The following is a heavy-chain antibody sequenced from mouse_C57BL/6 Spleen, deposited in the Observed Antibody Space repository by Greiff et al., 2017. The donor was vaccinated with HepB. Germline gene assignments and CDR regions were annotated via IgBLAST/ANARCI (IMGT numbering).Heavy chain of an antibody. CDR3: ARASYYYGSSRRCFDV. Sequence: VQLQQSGPELVKPGASVKISCKASGYSFTGYYMNWVKQSPEKSLEWIGEINPSTGGTTYNQKFKAKATLTVDKSSSTAYMQLKSLTSEDSAVYYCARASYYYGSSRRCFDVWGQGTLVTVSA. V-gene: IGHV1-42*01. D-gene: IGHD1-1*01. J-gene: IGHJ3*01. CDR2: INPSTGGT. CDR1: GYSFTGYY.